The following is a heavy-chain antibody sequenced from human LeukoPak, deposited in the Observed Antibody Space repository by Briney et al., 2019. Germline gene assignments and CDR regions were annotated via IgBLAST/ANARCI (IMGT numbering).Heavy chain of an antibody. Sequence: GGSLRLSCAASGVTFSRYAMSWVRQAPGKGLEWVSAISESGTGTYYADSVKGRFTISRDNSKNTLSLQMNSLRAEDTAVYYCARSVFWTNWGQGTLVTVSS. V-gene: IGHV3-23*01. CDR2: ISESGTGT. J-gene: IGHJ4*02. CDR1: GVTFSRYA. CDR3: ARSVFWTN. D-gene: IGHD3/OR15-3a*01.